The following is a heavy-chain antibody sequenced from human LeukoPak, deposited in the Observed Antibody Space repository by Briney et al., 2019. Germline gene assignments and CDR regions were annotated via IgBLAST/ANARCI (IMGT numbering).Heavy chain of an antibody. CDR1: GGAISSYY. CDR3: ARGGRYDSSGYYWMATDY. Sequence: PSETLSLTCTVSGGAISSYYWSWIRQPAGKGLEGIGRIYTSGSTNYNPSLKSRGTMSVDTFTNQSSLKLSSVTAADTAVYYCARGGRYDSSGYYWMATDYWGQGTLVTVSS. J-gene: IGHJ4*02. V-gene: IGHV4-4*07. CDR2: IYTSGST. D-gene: IGHD3-22*01.